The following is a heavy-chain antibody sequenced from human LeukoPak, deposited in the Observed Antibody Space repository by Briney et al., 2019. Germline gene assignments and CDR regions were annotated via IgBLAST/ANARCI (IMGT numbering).Heavy chain of an antibody. D-gene: IGHD2-2*01. V-gene: IGHV1-8*01. CDR3: ARGRALPTATVAE. Sequence: ASVKVSCKAFGYTFTSYDLDWVRQAAGQGLEWMGWTNPVSGNTGYAQKFQGRISMTRDASISTAYMELDSLRPDDTAVYYCARGRALPTATVAEWGQGTLVTVSS. CDR1: GYTFTSYD. J-gene: IGHJ4*02. CDR2: TNPVSGNT.